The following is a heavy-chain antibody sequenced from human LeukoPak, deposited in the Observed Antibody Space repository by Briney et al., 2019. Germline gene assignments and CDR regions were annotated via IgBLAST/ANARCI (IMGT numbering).Heavy chain of an antibody. V-gene: IGHV3-21*01. D-gene: IGHD4-17*01. Sequence: GGSLGLSCAASGFTFSSYSMNWVRQAPGKGLEWVSSISSSSSYIYYADSVKGRFTISRDNAKNSLYLQMNSLRAEDTAVYYGARATHDYGDYVDYYYYYGMDVWGKGTTVTVSS. CDR1: GFTFSSYS. CDR3: ARATHDYGDYVDYYYYYGMDV. CDR2: ISSSSSYI. J-gene: IGHJ6*04.